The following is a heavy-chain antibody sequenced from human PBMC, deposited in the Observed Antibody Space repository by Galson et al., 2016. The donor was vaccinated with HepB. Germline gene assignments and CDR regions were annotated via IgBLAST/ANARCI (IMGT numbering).Heavy chain of an antibody. J-gene: IGHJ2*01. CDR1: GDSISDYY. CDR2: IYYTGST. D-gene: IGHD3-10*01. CDR3: ARDRVWYFDL. V-gene: IGHV4-59*01. Sequence: LSLTCTVSGDSISDYYWSWIRQPPGKGLEWIGYIYYTGSTNYNPSLESRVTISVDTSKNQFSLKLSSVTAADTAVYFCARDRVWYFDLWGRGTLVTVSS.